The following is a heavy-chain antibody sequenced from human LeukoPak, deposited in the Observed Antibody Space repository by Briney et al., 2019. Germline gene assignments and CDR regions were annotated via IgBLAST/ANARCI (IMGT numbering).Heavy chain of an antibody. CDR1: GYTFTSYD. D-gene: IGHD3-10*01. CDR2: MSPNSGNT. J-gene: IGHJ4*02. CDR3: ARGGRYYYGSGSYPTRY. V-gene: IGHV1-8*01. Sequence: ASVKVSCKASGYTFTSYDINWVRQATGQGLEWMGWMSPNSGNTGYAQKFQGRVTMTRNTSISTAYMELSSLRSEDTAVYYCARGGRYYYGSGSYPTRYWGQGTLVTVSS.